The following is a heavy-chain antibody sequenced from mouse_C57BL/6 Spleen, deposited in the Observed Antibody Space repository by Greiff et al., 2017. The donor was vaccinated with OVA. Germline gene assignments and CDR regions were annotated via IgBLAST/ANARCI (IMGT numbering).Heavy chain of an antibody. V-gene: IGHV3-6*01. Sequence: DVQLQESGPGLVKPSQSLSLTCSVTGYSITSGYYWNWIRQFPGNKLEWMGYISYDGSNNYNPSLKNRISITRDTSKNQFFLKLNSVTTEDTATYYCARDGSNYGSYYAMDYWGQGTSVTVSS. CDR1: GYSITSGYY. CDR2: ISYDGSN. J-gene: IGHJ4*01. CDR3: ARDGSNYGSYYAMDY. D-gene: IGHD2-5*01.